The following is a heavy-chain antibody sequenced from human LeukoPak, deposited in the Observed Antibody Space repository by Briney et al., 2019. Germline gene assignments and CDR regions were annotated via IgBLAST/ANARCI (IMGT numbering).Heavy chain of an antibody. CDR3: AKDGLLRENDY. CDR1: GFTFSSSA. V-gene: IGHV3-23*01. J-gene: IGHJ4*02. CDR2: ISASGGST. D-gene: IGHD4-17*01. Sequence: PGGSLRLSCAASGFTFSSSAMSWVRQVPGKGLEWVSGISASGGSTYYADSVRGRFTISRDNSKNTLYLQMNSLRVDDTAVYYCAKDGLLRENDYWGQGTLVTVSS.